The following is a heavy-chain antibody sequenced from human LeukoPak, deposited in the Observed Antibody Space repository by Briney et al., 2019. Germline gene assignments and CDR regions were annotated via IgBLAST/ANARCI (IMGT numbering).Heavy chain of an antibody. D-gene: IGHD2-2*01. CDR1: GYSFSSYL. V-gene: IGHV5-51*01. CDR2: IYPRDSRT. CDR3: ARHLSDITSSPNY. Sequence: GESLKISCKGSGYSFSSYLIAWVRQMPGKGLEWMGVIYPRDSRTTYSPSFQGQVTISADKSTRTAYLQWTSLKASDTAMYYCARHLSDITSSPNYWGPGTLVTVSS. J-gene: IGHJ4*02.